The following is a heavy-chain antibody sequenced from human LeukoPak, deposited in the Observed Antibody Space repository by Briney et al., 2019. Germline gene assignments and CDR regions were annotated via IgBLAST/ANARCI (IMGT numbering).Heavy chain of an antibody. CDR3: AKQGGGNNWFDP. CDR2: IRYDGSNK. V-gene: IGHV3-30*02. Sequence: PGGSLRLSCAASGFTFSSYGMHWVCQAPGKGLEWVAFIRYDGSNKYYADSVKGRFTISRDNSKNTLYLQMNSLRAEDTAVYYCAKQGGGNNWFDPWGQGTLVTVSS. CDR1: GFTFSSYG. D-gene: IGHD2-15*01. J-gene: IGHJ5*02.